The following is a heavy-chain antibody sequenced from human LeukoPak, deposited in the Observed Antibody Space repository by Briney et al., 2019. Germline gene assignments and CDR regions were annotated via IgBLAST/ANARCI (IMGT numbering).Heavy chain of an antibody. CDR3: AREVGSGFTVTTAWFDP. V-gene: IGHV3-74*01. CDR2: INSDGSSI. D-gene: IGHD4-11*01. CDR1: GFTFSSYW. Sequence: KPGGSLRLSCAASGFTFSSYWMHWVRQAPGKGLMWVSRINSDGSSISYADSVKGRFTIYRDNAKNTLYLQMNSLRAEDTAVYYCAREVGSGFTVTTAWFDPWGQGTLVTVSS. J-gene: IGHJ5*02.